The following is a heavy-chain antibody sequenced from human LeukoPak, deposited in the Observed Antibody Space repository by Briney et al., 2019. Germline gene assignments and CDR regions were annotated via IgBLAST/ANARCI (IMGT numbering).Heavy chain of an antibody. CDR1: GFTFSSYS. CDR3: AREGSEMSTDY. V-gene: IGHV3-21*01. CDR2: ISSSSSYI. Sequence: GGSLRLSCAASGFTFSSYSMDWVRQAPGKGLEWVSSISSSSSYIYYADSVKGRFTISRDNAKNSLYLQMNSLRAEGTAVYYCAREGSEMSTDYWGQGTLVTVSS. J-gene: IGHJ4*02.